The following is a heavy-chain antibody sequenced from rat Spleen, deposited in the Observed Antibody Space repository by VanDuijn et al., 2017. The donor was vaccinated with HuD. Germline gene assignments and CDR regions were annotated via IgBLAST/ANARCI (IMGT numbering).Heavy chain of an antibody. V-gene: IGHV5S13*01. CDR2: IGTGGGNT. CDR3: ARLGY. CDR1: GFTFSIYG. J-gene: IGHJ2*01. Sequence: EVQLVDHGGGLVQPGRSLKVSCAPSGFTFSIYGMAWVRQAPTKGLAWVASIGTGGGNTYYRDSVKGRFTVSRDNEQNTLYLQMNSLRSEDTATNYCARLGYWGQGVMVTVSS.